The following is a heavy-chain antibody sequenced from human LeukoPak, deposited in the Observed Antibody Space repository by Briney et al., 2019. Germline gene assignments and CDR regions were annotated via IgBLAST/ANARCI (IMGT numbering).Heavy chain of an antibody. CDR3: AKVGSTVASYLDTFDI. V-gene: IGHV3-9*01. D-gene: IGHD4-23*01. CDR1: GFTFDDYA. CDR2: ISWNSGSI. Sequence: GGSLRLSCAASGFTFDDYAMHWVRQAPGKGLEWVSGISWNSGSIGYAGSVKGRFTISRDNAKNSLYLQMNSLRSEDTALYYCAKVGSTVASYLDTFDIWGQGTMVTVSS. J-gene: IGHJ3*02.